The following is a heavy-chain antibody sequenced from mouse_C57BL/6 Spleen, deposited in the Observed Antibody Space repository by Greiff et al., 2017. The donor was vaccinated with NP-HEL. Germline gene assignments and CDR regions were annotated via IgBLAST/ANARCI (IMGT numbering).Heavy chain of an antibody. V-gene: IGHV3-6*01. J-gene: IGHJ2*01. CDR3: ARDGNGDY. CDR1: GYSITSGYY. D-gene: IGHD2-1*01. CDR2: ISYDGSN. Sequence: VQLKQSGPGLVKPSQSLSLTCSVTGYSITSGYYWNWIRQFPGNKLEWMGYISYDGSNNYNPSLKNRISITRDTSKNQFFLKLNSVTTEDTATYYCARDGNGDYWGQGTTLTVSS.